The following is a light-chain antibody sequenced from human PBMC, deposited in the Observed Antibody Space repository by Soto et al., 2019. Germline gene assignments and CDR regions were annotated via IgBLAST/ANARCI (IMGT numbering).Light chain of an antibody. Sequence: EIVLTQSPGTLSLSPGERATLSCRASQSVSSNYLAWYQQKPGQAPRLLIYGASSRATGIPDRFSGSGSGTDFTLTISSLEPEDFAVYCCQQYGSSPYTFGPGTKVEIK. CDR3: QQYGSSPYT. J-gene: IGKJ2*01. V-gene: IGKV3-20*01. CDR2: GAS. CDR1: QSVSSNY.